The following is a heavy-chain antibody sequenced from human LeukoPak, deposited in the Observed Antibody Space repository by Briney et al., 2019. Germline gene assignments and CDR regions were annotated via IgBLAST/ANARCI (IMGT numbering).Heavy chain of an antibody. CDR1: GSTFSSYA. J-gene: IGHJ4*02. D-gene: IGHD2-21*02. CDR3: AKAPGPSVVVTAISDY. V-gene: IGHV3-23*01. CDR2: ISGSGGST. Sequence: GGSLRLSCAASGSTFSSYAMSWVRQAPGEGLEWVSAISGSGGSTYYADSVKGRFTISRDNSKNTLYLQMNSLRAEDTAVYYCAKAPGPSVVVTAISDYWGQGTLVTVSS.